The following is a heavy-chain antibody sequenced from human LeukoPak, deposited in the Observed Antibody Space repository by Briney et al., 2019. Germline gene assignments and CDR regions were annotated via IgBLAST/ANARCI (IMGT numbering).Heavy chain of an antibody. CDR3: ARHRKNWNYVGYFDY. D-gene: IGHD1-7*01. CDR1: GGSISSYY. V-gene: IGHV4-39*01. Sequence: SETLSLTCTVSGGSISSYYWGWFRQPPGKGLEWIGSIYYSGSTYYNPSLKSRVTISVDTSKNQFSLKLSSVTAADTAVYYCARHRKNWNYVGYFDYWGQGTLVTVSS. CDR2: IYYSGST. J-gene: IGHJ4*02.